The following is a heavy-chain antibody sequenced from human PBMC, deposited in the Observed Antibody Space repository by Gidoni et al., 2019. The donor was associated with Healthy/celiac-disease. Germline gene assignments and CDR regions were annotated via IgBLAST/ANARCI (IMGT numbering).Heavy chain of an antibody. V-gene: IGHV1-69*01. CDR3: ARAKDYYDSSGYYNPFDY. CDR1: VGTFSRSA. Sequence: QVQLVQSGAEVKKPGSSVQVSCKASVGTFSRSAISWVRQAPGQGLEWMGGIIPIFGTANYAQKFQGRVTITADESTSTAYMELSSLRSEDTAVYYCARAKDYYDSSGYYNPFDYWGQGTLVTVSS. D-gene: IGHD3-22*01. CDR2: IIPIFGTA. J-gene: IGHJ4*02.